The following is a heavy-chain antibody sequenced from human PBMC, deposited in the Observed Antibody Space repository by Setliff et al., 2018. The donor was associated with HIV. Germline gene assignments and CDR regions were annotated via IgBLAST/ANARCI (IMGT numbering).Heavy chain of an antibody. J-gene: IGHJ6*03. CDR3: ARDELGYDFWSGYYYYYYMDV. CDR1: GYTFTSYG. Sequence: VASVKVSCKASGYTFTSYGISWVRQAPGQGLEWMGWISAYNGNTNYAQKLQGRVTMTTDTSTSTAYMELRSLRSDDTAVYYCARDELGYDFWSGYYYYYYMDVWGKGTTVTVSS. CDR2: ISAYNGNT. V-gene: IGHV1-18*01. D-gene: IGHD3-3*01.